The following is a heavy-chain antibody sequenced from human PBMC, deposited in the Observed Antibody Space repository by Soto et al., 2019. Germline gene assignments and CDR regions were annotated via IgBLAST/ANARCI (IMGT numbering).Heavy chain of an antibody. Sequence: PGESLKISCKGSGYIFTSYWIGWVRQMPGKGLEWMGIIYPGDSDTRYNPSFQGQVTISADRSTNTAYLQWSSLKASDTAMYYCFRSGPVPGSGLGFYCGMDVWGQGTTVTVSS. J-gene: IGHJ6*02. CDR3: FRSGPVPGSGLGFYCGMDV. CDR1: GYIFTSYW. V-gene: IGHV5-51*01. D-gene: IGHD3-10*01. CDR2: IYPGDSDT.